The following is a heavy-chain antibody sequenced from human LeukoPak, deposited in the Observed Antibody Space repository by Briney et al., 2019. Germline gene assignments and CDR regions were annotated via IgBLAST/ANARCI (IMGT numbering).Heavy chain of an antibody. V-gene: IGHV3-21*01. CDR3: ARDRRYYDRSGDY. D-gene: IGHD3-22*01. Sequence: GGSLRLSCAASGFTFSNAWMAWVRQAPGKGLEWVSSISSSSSYIYYADSVKGRFTISRDNAKNSLYLQMNSLRAEDTAVYYCARDRRYYDRSGDYWGQGTLVTVSS. CDR1: GFTFSNAW. J-gene: IGHJ4*02. CDR2: ISSSSSYI.